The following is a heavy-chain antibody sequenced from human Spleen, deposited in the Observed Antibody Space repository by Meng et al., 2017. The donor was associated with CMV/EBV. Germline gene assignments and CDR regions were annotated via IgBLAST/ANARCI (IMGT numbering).Heavy chain of an antibody. Sequence: GGSLRLSCAASGFTFDDYAMHWVRQAPGKGLEWVSGISWNSGSIGYADSVKGRFTISRDNAKNSLYLQMNSLRAEDTALYYCAKDLYSSGWLGYYYYGMDVWGQGTTVTVSS. V-gene: IGHV3-9*01. D-gene: IGHD6-19*01. CDR1: GFTFDDYA. CDR2: ISWNSGSI. J-gene: IGHJ6*02. CDR3: AKDLYSSGWLGYYYYGMDV.